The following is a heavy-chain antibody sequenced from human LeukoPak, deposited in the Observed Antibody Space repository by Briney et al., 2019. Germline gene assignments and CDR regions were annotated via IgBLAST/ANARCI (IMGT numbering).Heavy chain of an antibody. CDR2: MNPNSGNT. CDR3: ARGEGGDIVVVPAAGWGMDV. V-gene: IGHV1-8*01. D-gene: IGHD2-2*01. CDR1: GYTFTSYD. J-gene: IGHJ6*02. Sequence: ASVKVSCKASGYTFTSYDINWVRQATGQGLAWMGWMNPNSGNTGYAQKFKGRVTMTRNTSISTAYMELSSLRSEDTAVYYCARGEGGDIVVVPAAGWGMDVWGQGTTVTVSS.